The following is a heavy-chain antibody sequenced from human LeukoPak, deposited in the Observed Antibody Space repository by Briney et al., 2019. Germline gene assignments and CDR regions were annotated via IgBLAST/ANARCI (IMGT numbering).Heavy chain of an antibody. V-gene: IGHV3-9*03. D-gene: IGHD6-13*01. CDR3: AKAAAAGTPPGDYFDY. CDR2: ISWNSGSI. CDR1: GFTFDDYA. Sequence: PGRSLRLSCAASGFTFDDYAMHWVRQAPGKGLEWVSGISWNSGSIGYADSVKGRFTISRDNAKNSLYLQMNSLRAEDMALYYCAKAAAAGTPPGDYFDYWGQGTLVTVSS. J-gene: IGHJ4*02.